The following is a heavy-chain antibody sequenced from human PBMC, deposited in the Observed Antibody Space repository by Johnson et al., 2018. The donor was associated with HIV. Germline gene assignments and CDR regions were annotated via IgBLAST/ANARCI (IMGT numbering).Heavy chain of an antibody. CDR3: AREVAAVGDAFDI. Sequence: VQLVESGGGLVQPGRSLRLSCAASGFTVSSNYMSWVRQVPGKGLEWVANIKQDGSEKHYVDSVKGRFTISRDNAKNSLYLQMNSLRAEDTAVYYCAREVAAVGDAFDIWGQGTMVTVSS. D-gene: IGHD6-13*01. CDR2: IKQDGSEK. J-gene: IGHJ3*02. CDR1: GFTVSSNY. V-gene: IGHV3-7*01.